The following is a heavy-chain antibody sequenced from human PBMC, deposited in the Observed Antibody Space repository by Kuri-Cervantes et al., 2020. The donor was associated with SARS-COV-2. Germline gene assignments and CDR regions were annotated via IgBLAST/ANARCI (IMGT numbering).Heavy chain of an antibody. D-gene: IGHD4-11*01. V-gene: IGHV4-61*09. Sequence: SETLSLTCTVFGGSLTSGDYYWSWIRQPAGKGLEWIGYIYTSGSTNYNPSPKSRVTISVDTSKNQFSLKLSSVTAADTAVYYCASQGDYSPDVNPAHYAFDIWGQGTMVTVSS. CDR2: IYTSGST. J-gene: IGHJ3*02. CDR1: GGSLTSGDYY. CDR3: ASQGDYSPDVNPAHYAFDI.